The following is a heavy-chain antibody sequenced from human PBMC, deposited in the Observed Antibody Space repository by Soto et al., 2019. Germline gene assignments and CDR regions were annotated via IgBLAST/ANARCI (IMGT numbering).Heavy chain of an antibody. J-gene: IGHJ4*02. CDR1: GGSISSSY. Sequence: QVQLQESGPGLVKPSETLSLTCTVSGGSISSSYWSWVRQPPGKGLEWIGYIWHSGSTNSNPSLKSRVTLSVDTSRNQFSLRLTSLTAADTAVYYCARGSGVVYDWGQGTLVTVSS. CDR2: IWHSGST. D-gene: IGHD2-15*01. V-gene: IGHV4-59*01. CDR3: ARGSGVVYD.